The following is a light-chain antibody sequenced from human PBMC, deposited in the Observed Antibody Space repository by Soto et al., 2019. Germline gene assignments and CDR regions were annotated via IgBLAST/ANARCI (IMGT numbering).Light chain of an antibody. CDR2: KAS. CDR1: QSISSW. CDR3: QQYKDYET. J-gene: IGKJ1*01. Sequence: DIQMTQSPSTLSASVGDRLTITCRASQSISSWLAWYQQKPGKTPKLLIYKASNLESGAPSRFSGSGSGTEFTPTISSLQPDDFATYYCQQYKDYETFGQGTKVDIK. V-gene: IGKV1-5*03.